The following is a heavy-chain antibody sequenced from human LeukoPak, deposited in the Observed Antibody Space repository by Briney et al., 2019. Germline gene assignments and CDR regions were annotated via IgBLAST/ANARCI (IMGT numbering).Heavy chain of an antibody. Sequence: GASVKVSCKASGYTFTGYYMHWVRQAPGQGLEWMGWINPNSGGTNYAQKFQGRVTITRDTSISTAYMELSRLRSDDTAVYYCARVQLGYCSSTSCPNYYMDVWGKGTTVTVSS. CDR3: ARVQLGYCSSTSCPNYYMDV. D-gene: IGHD2-2*01. J-gene: IGHJ6*03. V-gene: IGHV1-2*02. CDR1: GYTFTGYY. CDR2: INPNSGGT.